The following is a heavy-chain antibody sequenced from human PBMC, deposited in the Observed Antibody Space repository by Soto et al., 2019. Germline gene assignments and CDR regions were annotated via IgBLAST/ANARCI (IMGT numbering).Heavy chain of an antibody. D-gene: IGHD6-19*01. CDR1: GGSISSSSYY. CDR3: ARHVRSAVAVKLGNDAIDI. CDR2: IYYSGST. Sequence: SETLSLTCTVSGGSISSSSYYWGWIRQPPGKGLEWIGSIYYSGSTYYNPSLKSRVTISVDTSKNQFSLKLSSVTAADTAVYYCARHVRSAVAVKLGNDAIDIWGQGTMVTVS. J-gene: IGHJ3*02. V-gene: IGHV4-39*01.